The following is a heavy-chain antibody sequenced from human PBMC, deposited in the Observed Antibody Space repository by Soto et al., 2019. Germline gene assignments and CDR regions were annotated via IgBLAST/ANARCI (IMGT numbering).Heavy chain of an antibody. D-gene: IGHD4-17*01. CDR1: GGSISSGDYY. CDR2: IYYSGST. J-gene: IGHJ5*02. Sequence: SETLSLTCTVSGGSISSGDYYWIWIRQPPGKGLEWIGYIYYSGSTYYNPSLKSRVTISVDTSKNQFSLKLSSVTAADTAVYYCATWFDYGDYVGLNWFDPWGQGTLVTVSS. V-gene: IGHV4-30-4*01. CDR3: ATWFDYGDYVGLNWFDP.